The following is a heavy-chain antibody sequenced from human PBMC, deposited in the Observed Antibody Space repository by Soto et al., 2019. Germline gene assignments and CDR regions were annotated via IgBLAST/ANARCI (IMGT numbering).Heavy chain of an antibody. CDR3: ARSITRSGFFNWFDS. V-gene: IGHV2-70*01. CDR2: IDWDGDE. Sequence: SGPTLVNPTQTLTLTCTFSGFSLSSIGMCVSWIRQPPGKALEWLALIDWDGDEYYSTSLETRLTISKDTSKNQVVLTMSNMDPVDTATYYCARSITRSGFFNWFDSWAQGSLVTAPQ. J-gene: IGHJ5*01. D-gene: IGHD3-3*01. CDR1: GFSLSSIGMC.